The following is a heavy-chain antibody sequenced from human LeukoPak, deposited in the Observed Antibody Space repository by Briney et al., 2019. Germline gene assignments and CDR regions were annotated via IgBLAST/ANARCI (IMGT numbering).Heavy chain of an antibody. D-gene: IGHD4-17*01. CDR2: ISGSGGST. V-gene: IGHV3-23*01. Sequence: GGSLRLSCAASGFTFSSYPMHWVRQAPGKGLEWVSAISGSGGSTYYADSVKGRFTISRGNSKNTLYLQMNSLRAEDTAVYYCAKEFGDPPLYYFDYWGQGTLVTVSS. CDR3: AKEFGDPPLYYFDY. CDR1: GFTFSSYP. J-gene: IGHJ4*02.